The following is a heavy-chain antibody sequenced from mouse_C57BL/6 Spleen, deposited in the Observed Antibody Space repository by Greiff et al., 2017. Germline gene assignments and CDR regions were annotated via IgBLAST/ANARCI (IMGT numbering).Heavy chain of an antibody. J-gene: IGHJ3*01. D-gene: IGHD1-1*01. CDR2: IDPETGGT. CDR1: GYTFTDYE. Sequence: QVQLQQSGAELVRPGASVTLSCKASGYTFTDYEMHWVKQTPVHGLEWIGAIDPETGGTAYNQKFKGKAILTADKSSRTAYMELRSLTSEDSAVYYCTRYPWFAYWGQGTLVTVSA. V-gene: IGHV1-15*01. CDR3: TRYPWFAY.